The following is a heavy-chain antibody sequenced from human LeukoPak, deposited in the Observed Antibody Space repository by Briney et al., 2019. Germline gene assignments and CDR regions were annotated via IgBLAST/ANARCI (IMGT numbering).Heavy chain of an antibody. CDR1: GYTFTSYA. Sequence: GASVKVSCKASGYTFTSYAMNWVRQAPGQGLEWMGWINTNTGNPTYAQGFTGRFVFSLDTSVSTAYLQISSLKAEDTAVYYCARAMYNWNEDWYYMDVWGKGTTVTVSS. CDR2: INTNTGNP. D-gene: IGHD1-20*01. J-gene: IGHJ6*03. V-gene: IGHV7-4-1*02. CDR3: ARAMYNWNEDWYYMDV.